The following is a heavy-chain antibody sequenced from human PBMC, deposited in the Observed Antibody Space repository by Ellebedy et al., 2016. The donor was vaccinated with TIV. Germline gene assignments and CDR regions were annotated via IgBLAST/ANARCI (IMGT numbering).Heavy chain of an antibody. Sequence: MPSETLSLTCSVSGGSVSSTRYYWAWIRQPQGKGWEYIGSVDYSGSPYYNPSYKSRVTLSADTSKNQFSLKLRTVNAADTAVYYCARTDPWQPIDDWGQGILVSVSS. J-gene: IGHJ4*02. CDR2: VDYSGSP. CDR1: GGSVSSTRYY. V-gene: IGHV4-39*01. D-gene: IGHD2-21*02. CDR3: ARTDPWQPIDD.